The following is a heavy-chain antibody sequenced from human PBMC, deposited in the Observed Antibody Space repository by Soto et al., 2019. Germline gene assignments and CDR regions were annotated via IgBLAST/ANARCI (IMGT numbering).Heavy chain of an antibody. J-gene: IGHJ6*02. CDR3: ARGRDDYGEYVLGYYYYGMDV. V-gene: IGHV1-8*01. Sequence: ASVKVSCKASGYTFTSYDINWVRQATGQGLEWMGWMNPNSGNTGYAQKFQGRVTMTRNTSISTAYMELSSLRSEDTAVYYCARGRDDYGEYVLGYYYYGMDVWGQGTTVTVSS. CDR2: MNPNSGNT. CDR1: GYTFTSYD. D-gene: IGHD4-17*01.